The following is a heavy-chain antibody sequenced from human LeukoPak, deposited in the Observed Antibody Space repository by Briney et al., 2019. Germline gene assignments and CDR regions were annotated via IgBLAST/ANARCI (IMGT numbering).Heavy chain of an antibody. D-gene: IGHD6-19*01. CDR1: GYTFTSYG. J-gene: IGHJ4*02. V-gene: IGHV1-18*01. CDR3: ARDSRAVAGSGNVDY. CDR2: ISAYNGNT. Sequence: ASVKVSCKASGYTFTSYGISWVRQAPGQGLEWMGWISAYNGNTNYAQKLQGRVTMTTDTSTSTAYMELRSLRSDDTAVYYCARDSRAVAGSGNVDYWGQGTLVTVSS.